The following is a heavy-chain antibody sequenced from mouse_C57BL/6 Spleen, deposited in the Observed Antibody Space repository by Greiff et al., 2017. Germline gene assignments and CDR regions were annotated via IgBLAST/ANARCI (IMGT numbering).Heavy chain of an antibody. CDR1: GFTFSDYG. D-gene: IGHD2-4*01. CDR3: ARRGDYDDYFDY. V-gene: IGHV5-15*04. Sequence: EVMLVESGGGLVQPGGSLKLSCAASGFTFSDYGMAWVRQAPRKGPEWVAFISNLAYSIYYADTVTGRFTIARENAKNTLYLEMSSLRSEDTAMYYCARRGDYDDYFDYWGQGTTLTVSS. J-gene: IGHJ2*01. CDR2: ISNLAYSI.